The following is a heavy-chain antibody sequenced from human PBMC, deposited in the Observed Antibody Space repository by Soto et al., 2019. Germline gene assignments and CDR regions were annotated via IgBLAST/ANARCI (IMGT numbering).Heavy chain of an antibody. CDR3: ARDADILTGSDAFDI. J-gene: IGHJ3*02. CDR2: ISSSSSYT. CDR1: GLTFSDDY. V-gene: IGHV3-11*05. D-gene: IGHD3-9*01. Sequence: GASLRLSCAGPGLTFSDDYMSWIRQAPGKGLEWVSYISSSSSYTNYADSVKGRFTISRDNAKNSLYLQMNSLRAEDTAVYYCARDADILTGSDAFDIWGQGTMVTVSS.